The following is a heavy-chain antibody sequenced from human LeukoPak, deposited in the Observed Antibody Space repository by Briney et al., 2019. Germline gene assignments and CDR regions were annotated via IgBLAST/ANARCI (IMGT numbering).Heavy chain of an antibody. D-gene: IGHD3-3*01. CDR1: GFTFSSYG. CDR2: IWYDGNNK. V-gene: IGHV3-33*03. CDR3: AKGGFHDFWTGTSDALDI. Sequence: GGSLRLSCAASGFTFSSYGMHWVRQAPGKGPEWVAVIWYDGNNKYYANSVKGRFIISRDKYKSTLYLQMNSLRAEDTALYYCAKGGFHDFWTGTSDALDIWGQGTMVTV. J-gene: IGHJ3*02.